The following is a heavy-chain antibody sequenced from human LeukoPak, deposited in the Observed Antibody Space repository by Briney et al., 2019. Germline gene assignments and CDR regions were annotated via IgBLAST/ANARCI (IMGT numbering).Heavy chain of an antibody. J-gene: IGHJ3*02. Sequence: GGSLRLSCAASGFTFSSYWMHWVRQAPGKGLVWLSRINIDGSTTSYADSVKGRFIISRDNAKNTVYLQMNSLGAEDTAVYYCARVKVGVWGVFDTWGQGTMVTVSS. CDR3: ARVKVGVWGVFDT. CDR2: INIDGSTT. D-gene: IGHD1-26*01. V-gene: IGHV3-74*01. CDR1: GFTFSSYW.